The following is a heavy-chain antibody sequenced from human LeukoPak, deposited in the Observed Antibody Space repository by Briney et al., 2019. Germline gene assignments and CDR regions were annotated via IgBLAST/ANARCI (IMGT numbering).Heavy chain of an antibody. V-gene: IGHV3-74*01. Sequence: GGSLRLSCVASGFTFSRYWMHWVRQAPGKGLVWVSRSSSDGSSIVYADSVEGRFTISRDNAKNTLCLQMNSLRAEDTAVYYCVRDGDSTVDFDYWGQGTLVTVSS. D-gene: IGHD4-23*01. CDR3: VRDGDSTVDFDY. CDR2: SSSDGSSI. CDR1: GFTFSRYW. J-gene: IGHJ4*02.